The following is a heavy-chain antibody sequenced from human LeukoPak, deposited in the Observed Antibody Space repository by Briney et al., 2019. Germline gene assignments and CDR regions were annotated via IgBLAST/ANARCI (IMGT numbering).Heavy chain of an antibody. J-gene: IGHJ5*02. D-gene: IGHD3-10*02. CDR1: GDSISSYY. CDR2: ISASGST. V-gene: IGHV4-4*09. Sequence: PSETLSLTCTVSGDSISSYYWSWIRKPPGKGLEWIGYISASGSTKHNPSLGSRISISLDTSKNQVSLNLRSATAADTAVYYCASHKDDVRVGGWFDPWGQGILVPVSS. CDR3: ASHKDDVRVGGWFDP.